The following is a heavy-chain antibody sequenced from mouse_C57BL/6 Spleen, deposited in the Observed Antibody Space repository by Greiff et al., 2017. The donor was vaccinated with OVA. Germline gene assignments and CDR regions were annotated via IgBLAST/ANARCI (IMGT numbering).Heavy chain of an antibody. CDR2: IHPSSGYT. D-gene: IGHD2-14*01. Sequence: VQLQQSGAELARPGASVKMSCKASGYTFTSYTMHWVKQRPGQGLEWIGYIHPSSGYTKYNQKFKDKATLTADKSSSTAYMQLSSLTSEDSAVYYCARDVQGTADYWGQGTTLTVSS. CDR3: ARDVQGTADY. J-gene: IGHJ2*01. CDR1: GYTFTSYT. V-gene: IGHV1-4*01.